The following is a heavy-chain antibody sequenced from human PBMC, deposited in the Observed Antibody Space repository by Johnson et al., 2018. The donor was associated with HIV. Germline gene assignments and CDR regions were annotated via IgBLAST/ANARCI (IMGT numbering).Heavy chain of an antibody. D-gene: IGHD3-10*01. CDR1: GFTFDDYG. V-gene: IGHV3-30*02. Sequence: HVQLVESGGDLVQPGGSLRLSCAASGFTFDDYGMSWVRQAPGKGLEWVAFIRYDGSNTYDADSVRCRFTISRDNSKNTLYLQMNSLRAEDTAVYYCAREYDAFDIWGQGTMVTVSS. CDR3: AREYDAFDI. CDR2: IRYDGSNT. J-gene: IGHJ3*02.